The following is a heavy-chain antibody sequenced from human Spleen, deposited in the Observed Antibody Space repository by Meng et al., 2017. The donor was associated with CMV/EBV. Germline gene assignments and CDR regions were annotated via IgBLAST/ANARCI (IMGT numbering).Heavy chain of an antibody. Sequence: GESLKISCAASGFTFSSYAMHWVRQAPGKGLEWVAVISYDGSNKYYADSVKGRFTISRDNSKNTLYLQMNSLRAEDTAVYYCARDLGLPPFWGFGEYTLGGYYYYGMDVWGQGTTVTVSS. CDR3: ARDLGLPPFWGFGEYTLGGYYYYGMDV. V-gene: IGHV3-30-3*01. D-gene: IGHD3-10*01. CDR1: GFTFSSYA. CDR2: ISYDGSNK. J-gene: IGHJ6*02.